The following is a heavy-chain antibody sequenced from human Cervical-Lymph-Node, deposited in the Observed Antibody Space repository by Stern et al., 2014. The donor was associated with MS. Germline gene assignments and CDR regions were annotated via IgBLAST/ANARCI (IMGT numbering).Heavy chain of an antibody. V-gene: IGHV4-59*01. D-gene: IGHD3-9*01. CDR1: GDSITHYY. J-gene: IGHJ4*02. CDR2: IYHSGSA. Sequence: QLQLQESGPGLVKPSETLSLTCTVSGDSITHYYWTWIRQPPGKGLEWIGCIYHSGSANHNPSLKSRVTISVDTSKNQFSLKLSSVTAADTAVYYCARVRHFDILTGYYGIFDCWGQGTLVTVSS. CDR3: ARVRHFDILTGYYGIFDC.